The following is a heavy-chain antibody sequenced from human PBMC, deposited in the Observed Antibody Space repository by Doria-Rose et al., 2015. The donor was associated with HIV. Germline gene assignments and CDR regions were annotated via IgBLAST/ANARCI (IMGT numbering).Heavy chain of an antibody. V-gene: IGHV3-11*04. CDR1: GFTFSDYY. Sequence: QVQLVQSGGGLVNPGGSLRLSCAASGFTFSDYYLRWIRQTPGQGLEWISYISSSDSTIYYADSVKGRFTISRDNAKNSRYRHMNSLRADDTAVYYWVRDRRITTSSWYFFDYWGQGTLVTVSS. D-gene: IGHD6-13*01. J-gene: IGHJ4*02. CDR2: ISSSDSTI. CDR3: VRDRRITTSSWYFFDY.